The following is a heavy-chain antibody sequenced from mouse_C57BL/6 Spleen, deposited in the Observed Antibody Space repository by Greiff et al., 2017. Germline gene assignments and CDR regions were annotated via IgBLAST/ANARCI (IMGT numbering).Heavy chain of an antibody. CDR3: ARDRPSITTEGFDV. Sequence: VQLQESGPGLVKPSQSLSLTCSVTGYSITSGYYWNWIRQFPGNKLEWMGYISYDGSNNYNPSLKNRISITRDTSKNQFFLKLNSVTTEDTATYYCARDRPSITTEGFDVWGTGTTVTVSS. J-gene: IGHJ1*03. CDR2: ISYDGSN. D-gene: IGHD1-1*01. CDR1: GYSITSGYY. V-gene: IGHV3-6*01.